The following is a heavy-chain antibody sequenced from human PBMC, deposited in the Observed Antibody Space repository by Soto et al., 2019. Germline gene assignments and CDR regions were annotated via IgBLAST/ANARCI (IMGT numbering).Heavy chain of an antibody. D-gene: IGHD2-2*01. CDR2: ISYDGSNK. CDR1: GFTFSSYG. V-gene: IGHV3-30*03. Sequence: QVQLVESGGGVVQPGRSLRLSCAASGFTFSSYGMHWVRQAPGKGLEWVAVISYDGSNKYYADSVKGRFTISRDNSKNTLYLQMNSLRAEDTAVYYCARAIVVPAAVPGLFDYWGQGTLVTVSS. J-gene: IGHJ4*02. CDR3: ARAIVVPAAVPGLFDY.